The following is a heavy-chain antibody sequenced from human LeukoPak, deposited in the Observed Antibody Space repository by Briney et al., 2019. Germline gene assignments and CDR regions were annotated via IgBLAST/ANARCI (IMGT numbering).Heavy chain of an antibody. CDR2: IYPSGST. CDR3: ARVPFMVRGDHFDY. J-gene: IGHJ4*02. CDR1: GGSISSSNW. Sequence: SGTLSLTCAVSGGSISSSNWYNWVRQPPGKGLEWIGEIYPSGSTYYNPSLKSRVTISVDTSKNQFSLELNSVTAADMAVYYCARVPFMVRGDHFDYWGQGTLVTVSS. V-gene: IGHV4-4*02. D-gene: IGHD3-10*01.